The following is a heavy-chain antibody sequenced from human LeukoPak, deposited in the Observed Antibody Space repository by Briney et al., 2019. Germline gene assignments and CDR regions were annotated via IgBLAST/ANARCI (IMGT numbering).Heavy chain of an antibody. V-gene: IGHV1-46*01. CDR3: ARIYCSGGSCYYGFDS. D-gene: IGHD2-15*01. J-gene: IGHJ4*02. CDR2: INPSDRST. Sequence: ASVKVSCKASGYPLTSYYIHWVRQAPGQGLEWMGIINPSDRSTSYAQKFQGRVTMTRDTSTSTVYMELSSLRSEDTAVYYCARIYCSGGSCYYGFDSWGQGTLVTVSS. CDR1: GYPLTSYY.